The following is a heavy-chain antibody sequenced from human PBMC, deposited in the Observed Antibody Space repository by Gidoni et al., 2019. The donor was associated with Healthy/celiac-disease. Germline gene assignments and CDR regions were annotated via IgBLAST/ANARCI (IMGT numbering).Heavy chain of an antibody. J-gene: IGHJ4*02. V-gene: IGHV3-49*04. D-gene: IGHD5-12*01. CDR3: TRVPHRGYSGYESDY. Sequence: EVQLVESGGGLVQPGRSLRLSCTASGFTFGDYAMSWVRQAPGKGLEWVGFIRSKAYGGTTEYAASVKGRFTISRDDSKSIAYLQMNSLKTEDTAVYYCTRVPHRGYSGYESDYWGQGTLVTVSS. CDR2: IRSKAYGGTT. CDR1: GFTFGDYA.